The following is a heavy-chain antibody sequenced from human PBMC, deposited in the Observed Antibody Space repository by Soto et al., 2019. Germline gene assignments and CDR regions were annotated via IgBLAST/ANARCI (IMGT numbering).Heavy chain of an antibody. D-gene: IGHD3-10*01. J-gene: IGHJ6*02. CDR2: IYPGDSDT. Sequence: PGESLKISCKGSGYSFTSYWIGWVRQMPGKGLGWMGIIYPGDSDTRYSPSFQGQVTISADKSISTAYLQWSSLKASDTAMYYCARHFYGSGSYFPTSFYYYYGMDVWGQGTTVTVSS. CDR3: ARHFYGSGSYFPTSFYYYYGMDV. CDR1: GYSFTSYW. V-gene: IGHV5-51*01.